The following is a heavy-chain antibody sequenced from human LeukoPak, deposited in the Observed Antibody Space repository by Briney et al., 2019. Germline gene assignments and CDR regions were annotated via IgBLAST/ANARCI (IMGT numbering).Heavy chain of an antibody. CDR2: IYYSGST. V-gene: IGHV4-39*07. CDR3: ATLAAAGTLDY. J-gene: IGHJ4*02. D-gene: IGHD6-13*01. CDR1: GVSISSSSYY. Sequence: SETLSLTCTVSGVSISSSSYYWGWIRQPPGKGLEWIGSIYYSGSTYYNPSLKSRVTISVDTSKNQFSLKLSSVTAADTAVYYCATLAAAGTLDYWGQGTLVTVSS.